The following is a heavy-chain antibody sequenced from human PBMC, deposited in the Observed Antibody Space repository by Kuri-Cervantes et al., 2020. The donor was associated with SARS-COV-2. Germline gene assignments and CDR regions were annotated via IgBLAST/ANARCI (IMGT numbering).Heavy chain of an antibody. V-gene: IGHV5-51*01. Sequence: GESLKISCKGSGYSFSNFWIAWVRQMPGKGLEWMGIIYPGDSGTRYSPSFQGQVTISADKSISTAYLQWASLKASDTAMYYCAIPRRDYGSGSRYGGFDYWGQGTLVTVSS. CDR3: AIPRRDYGSGSRYGGFDY. J-gene: IGHJ4*02. D-gene: IGHD3-10*01. CDR1: GYSFSNFW. CDR2: IYPGDSGT.